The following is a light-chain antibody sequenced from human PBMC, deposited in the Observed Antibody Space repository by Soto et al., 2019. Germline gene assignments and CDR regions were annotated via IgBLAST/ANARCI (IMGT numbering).Light chain of an antibody. CDR1: QSVSSSY. CDR3: LHRMNWPLT. Sequence: EIVMTQSPATLSVSPGERATLSCRASQSVSSSYLAWYQQKPGQAPRLLIYGASSRATGIPDRFSGSGSETDFTLTISSLEPEDLGVYYCLHRMNWPLTFGQGTRLEIK. CDR2: GAS. J-gene: IGKJ5*01. V-gene: IGKV3D-20*02.